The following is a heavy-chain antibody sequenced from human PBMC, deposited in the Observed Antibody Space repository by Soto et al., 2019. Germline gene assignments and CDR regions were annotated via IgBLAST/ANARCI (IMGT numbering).Heavy chain of an antibody. V-gene: IGHV1-69*01. D-gene: IGHD3-22*01. Sequence: QVQLVQSGAEVKKPGSSMKVSCKASGGTFNSYDINWVQQAPGQGLEWMGGIIPIVETPKYAQKFQGRVTITADESTNTVYMELSSLRSEDTAMYYCARLSRPNYYDTSGFFKDNWFDPWGQGTLVTVSS. CDR1: GGTFNSYD. J-gene: IGHJ5*02. CDR3: ARLSRPNYYDTSGFFKDNWFDP. CDR2: IIPIVETP.